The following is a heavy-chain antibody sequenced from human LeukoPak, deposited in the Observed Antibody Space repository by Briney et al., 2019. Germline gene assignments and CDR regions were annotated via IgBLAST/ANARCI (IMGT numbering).Heavy chain of an antibody. CDR3: ARPPHSCSSTSCYSQY. J-gene: IGHJ4*02. Sequence: GGSLRLSCAASGFTFSSYGMHWVRQAPGKGLEWVAIISYGGSNKYYADSVKGRFTISRDNSMDTLYLQMNSLRAEDTAVYYCARPPHSCSSTSCYSQYWGQGTLVSVSS. D-gene: IGHD2-2*01. CDR1: GFTFSSYG. V-gene: IGHV3-30*03. CDR2: ISYGGSNK.